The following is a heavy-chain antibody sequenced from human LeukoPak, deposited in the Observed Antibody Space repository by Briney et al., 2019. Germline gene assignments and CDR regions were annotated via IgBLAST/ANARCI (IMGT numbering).Heavy chain of an antibody. V-gene: IGHV3-21*01. Sequence: PGGSLRLSCAASGFTFSSYSMNWVRQAPGKGLEWVSSISSSSSYIYYADSVKGRFTISRDNAKNSLYLQMNSLRAEDTAVYYCARGGNSSSWYFHYWGQGTLVTVSS. CDR2: ISSSSSYI. J-gene: IGHJ4*02. CDR1: GFTFSSYS. D-gene: IGHD6-13*01. CDR3: ARGGNSSSWYFHY.